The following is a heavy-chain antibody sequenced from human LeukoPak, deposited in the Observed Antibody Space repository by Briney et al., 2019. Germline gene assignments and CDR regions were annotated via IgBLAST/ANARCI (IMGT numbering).Heavy chain of an antibody. V-gene: IGHV4-38-2*01. CDR1: GYFISSGYY. Sequence: SETLSLTCAVSGYFISSGYYWGWIRQTPGKGLVWIGSIHHSGFTNYNPSLKSRVTISIDTSKNQFSLKLSSVTAADTAVYYCAWKYYFDSSGYFYVDSWGQGTLVTVSS. CDR2: IHHSGFT. J-gene: IGHJ4*02. CDR3: AWKYYFDSSGYFYVDS. D-gene: IGHD3-22*01.